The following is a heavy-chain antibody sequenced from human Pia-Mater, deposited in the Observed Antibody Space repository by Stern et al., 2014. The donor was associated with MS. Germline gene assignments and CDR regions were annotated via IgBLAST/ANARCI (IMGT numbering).Heavy chain of an antibody. CDR1: GFTFSSYG. Sequence: VQLVESGGGVVQPGRSLRLSCAASGFTFSSYGMHWVRQTPGKGLEWVAVIWYDGSSKYYADSVKGRFTISRDNSENTLYLQMNSLRAEDTAVYYCARGDSSSPLEYWGQGTLVTVSS. CDR3: ARGDSSSPLEY. J-gene: IGHJ4*02. V-gene: IGHV3-33*01. D-gene: IGHD6-6*01. CDR2: IWYDGSSK.